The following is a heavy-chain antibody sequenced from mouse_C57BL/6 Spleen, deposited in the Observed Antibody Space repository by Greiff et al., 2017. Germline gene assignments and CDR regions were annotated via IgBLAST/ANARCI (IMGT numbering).Heavy chain of an antibody. CDR1: GYTFTSSG. J-gene: IGHJ4*01. D-gene: IGHD1-1*01. CDR2: IYPRSGNT. V-gene: IGHV1-81*01. Sequence: QVQLQQSGAELARPGASVQLSCKASGYTFTSSGISWVKQRTGQGLEWIGEIYPRSGNTYYNEKFKGKATLTADKSSSTAYMELRSLTAEDSAVYFCVRTYGSSQYYAMDYWGQGTSVTVSS. CDR3: VRTYGSSQYYAMDY.